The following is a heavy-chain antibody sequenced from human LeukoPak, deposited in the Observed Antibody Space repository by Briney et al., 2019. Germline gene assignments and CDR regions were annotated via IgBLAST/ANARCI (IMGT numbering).Heavy chain of an antibody. CDR1: GDSISSGRNY. V-gene: IGHV4-39*01. Sequence: SETLSLTCTVPGDSISSGRNYWAWIRQSPLGLEWIASVYYSGRTDYNPSLQSRVSVSVDRSKNQVSLKLYSVTAADTAMYYCARHLSGSAMAHYFDFWGQGTAVTVSS. CDR3: ARHLSGSAMAHYFDF. J-gene: IGHJ4*02. D-gene: IGHD2-2*01. CDR2: VYYSGRT.